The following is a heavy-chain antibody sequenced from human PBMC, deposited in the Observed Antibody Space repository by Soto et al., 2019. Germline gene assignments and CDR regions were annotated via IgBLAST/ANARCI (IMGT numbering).Heavy chain of an antibody. CDR2: IYRTGST. D-gene: IGHD1-7*01. J-gene: IGHJ4*02. CDR1: GGSFTSNNW. Sequence: QVQLQESGPGLVKHSGTLSLTCAVSGGSFTSNNWWTWVRQPPGQGLEWIGEIYRTGSTNYNPSLKGRVTISIDKSENQFSLKVTSLTAADTAVYYCASRDPGTSVDYWGQGTLVTVSS. CDR3: ASRDPGTSVDY. V-gene: IGHV4-4*02.